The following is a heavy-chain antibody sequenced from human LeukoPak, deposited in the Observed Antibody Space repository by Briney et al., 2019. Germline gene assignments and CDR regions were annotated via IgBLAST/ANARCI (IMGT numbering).Heavy chain of an antibody. D-gene: IGHD6-19*01. V-gene: IGHV3-33*03. CDR3: ARSSGSQYYYYGMDV. Sequence: GGSLRLSCATSGFTFSSYAMHWVRQAPGKGLEWVAVIWKDGSDKYDEDSVKGRFTISRDNAKNSLYLQMNSLRAEDTALYHCARSSGSQYYYYGMDVWGQGTTVTVSS. J-gene: IGHJ6*02. CDR1: GFTFSSYA. CDR2: IWKDGSDK.